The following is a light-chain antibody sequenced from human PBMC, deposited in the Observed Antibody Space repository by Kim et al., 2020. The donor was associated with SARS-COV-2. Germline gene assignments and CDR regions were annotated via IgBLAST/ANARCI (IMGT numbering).Light chain of an antibody. Sequence: PGERATLSCRASQSVSSSYLAWYQQKTGQAPRLLMYGASSRATGIPDRFSGSGSGTDFTLTISRLEPEDFAVYYCQQYGRTPPWTFGRGTKVDIK. V-gene: IGKV3-20*01. CDR1: QSVSSSY. CDR3: QQYGRTPPWT. J-gene: IGKJ1*01. CDR2: GAS.